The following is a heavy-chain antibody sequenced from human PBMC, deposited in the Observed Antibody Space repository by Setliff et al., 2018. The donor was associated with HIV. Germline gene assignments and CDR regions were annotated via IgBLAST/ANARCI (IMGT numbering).Heavy chain of an antibody. CDR2: IKQDGSEK. CDR3: ARTYYYDASGDYRPFDI. V-gene: IGHV3-7*03. D-gene: IGHD3-22*01. Sequence: WGSLRLSCEASGFTVIDYALNWVRQAPGKGLEWVANIKQDGSEKNYVDFVKGRFTISRDNAKNSLYLQMNSLRAEDTAVYYCARTYYYDASGDYRPFDIWGQGTMVTVS. CDR1: GFTVIDYA. J-gene: IGHJ3*02.